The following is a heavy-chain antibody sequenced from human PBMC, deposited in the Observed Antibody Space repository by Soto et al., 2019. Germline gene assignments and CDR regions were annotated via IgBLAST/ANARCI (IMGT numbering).Heavy chain of an antibody. CDR2: IKQDGSEK. V-gene: IGHV3-7*01. Sequence: GGSLRLSCAASGFTFSYYWMSWVRQAPGKGLEWVANIKQDGSEKYYVDSVKGRFTISSDNAKNSLYLQMNSLRAEDTAVYYCARDFPDSPPGMDVWSQGTTVTVSS. CDR1: GFTFSYYW. J-gene: IGHJ6*02. D-gene: IGHD2-15*01. CDR3: ARDFPDSPPGMDV.